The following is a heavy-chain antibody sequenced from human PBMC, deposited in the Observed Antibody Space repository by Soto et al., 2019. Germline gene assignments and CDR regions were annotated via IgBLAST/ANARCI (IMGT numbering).Heavy chain of an antibody. CDR2: INAGYGNT. J-gene: IGHJ4*02. CDR3: ARDTGDGTFDF. Sequence: VASVKVSGKASGYTFSSYAMHWVGQAPGQRLEWMGWINAGYGNTKSSQKFQDRVTISRDTSASTAYMELTSLRSEDTAVYYCARDTGDGTFDFWGQGTLVTVSS. V-gene: IGHV1-3*01. CDR1: GYTFSSYA. D-gene: IGHD7-27*01.